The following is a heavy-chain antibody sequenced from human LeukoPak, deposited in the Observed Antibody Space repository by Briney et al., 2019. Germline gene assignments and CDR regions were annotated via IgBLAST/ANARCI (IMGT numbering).Heavy chain of an antibody. CDR2: IKPSGGST. CDR1: GYTFTSYY. D-gene: IGHD3-22*01. J-gene: IGHJ3*02. CDR3: AREGVPPRITMTVVVITRGAFDI. V-gene: IGHV1-46*01. Sequence: ASVKVSCKASGYTFTSYYMHWVRQAPGQGLEWMGIIKPSGGSTSYAQKFQGRVTMTRDMSTSTVYMELSSLRSEDTAVYYCAREGVPPRITMTVVVITRGAFDIWGQGTMVTVSS.